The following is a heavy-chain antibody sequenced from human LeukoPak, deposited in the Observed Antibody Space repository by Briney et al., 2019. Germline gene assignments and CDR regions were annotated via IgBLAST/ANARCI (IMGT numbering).Heavy chain of an antibody. CDR3: ARGLLQLELGDC. CDR2: ISSSSSYI. D-gene: IGHD1-7*01. CDR1: GFTFSSYS. J-gene: IGHJ4*02. V-gene: IGHV3-21*01. Sequence: PGGSLRLSCAASGFTFSSYSMNWVRQAPGEGLEWVSSISSSSSYIYYADSVKGRFTISRDNAKNSLYLQMNSLRAEDTAVYYCARGLLQLELGDCWGQGTLVTVSS.